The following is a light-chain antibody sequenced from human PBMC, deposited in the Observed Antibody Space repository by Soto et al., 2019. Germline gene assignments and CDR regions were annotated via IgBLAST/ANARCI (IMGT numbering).Light chain of an antibody. V-gene: IGKV1-5*03. CDR3: QQYSRCSA. CDR2: KAS. CDR1: QTISSW. J-gene: IGKJ1*01. Sequence: DIQMTQSPSTLSASVGDRVTITCRASQTISSWLAWYQQKPGMAPKLLIYKASTLQSGVPSRFSGSGSGTEFTLTISSLQHDDFASYYCQQYSRCSAFGQGTKVELK.